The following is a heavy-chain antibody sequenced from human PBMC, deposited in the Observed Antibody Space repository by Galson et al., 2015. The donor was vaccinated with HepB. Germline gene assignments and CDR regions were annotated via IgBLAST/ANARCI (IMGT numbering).Heavy chain of an antibody. V-gene: IGHV1-69*04. Sequence: SVKVSCKASGGTFSSYAISWVRQAPGQGLEWMGRIIPILGIANYAQKFQGRVTITADKSTSTAYMELSSLRSEDTAVYYCARDKWELLAEAFDIWGQGTMVTVSS. CDR2: IIPILGIA. D-gene: IGHD1-26*01. J-gene: IGHJ3*02. CDR3: ARDKWELLAEAFDI. CDR1: GGTFSSYA.